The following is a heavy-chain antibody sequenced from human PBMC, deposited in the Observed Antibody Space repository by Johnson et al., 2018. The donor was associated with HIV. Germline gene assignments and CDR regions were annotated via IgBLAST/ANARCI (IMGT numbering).Heavy chain of an antibody. CDR2: ISSRDSTI. D-gene: IGHD5-24*01. CDR1: GFTLSDYY. V-gene: IGHV3-11*04. J-gene: IGHJ3*01. CDR3: ARGCRDGYTCDAFDV. Sequence: QVQLVESGGGLVKPGGSLRLSCAASGFTLSDYYMSWVRQAPGKGLEWVSYISSRDSTIYYADSVKGRFTISRDNSKNTLYLQMNSLRAEDTAVYFCARGCRDGYTCDAFDVWGQGTRVTVSS.